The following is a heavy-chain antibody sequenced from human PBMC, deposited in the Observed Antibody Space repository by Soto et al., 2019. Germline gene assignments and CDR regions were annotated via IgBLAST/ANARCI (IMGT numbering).Heavy chain of an antibody. D-gene: IGHD1-26*01. J-gene: IGHJ4*02. V-gene: IGHV3-48*02. CDR3: ARAPVWGSGSYYVRLVYFDY. Sequence: EVQLVESGGGLVQPGGSLRLSCAASGFTFSSYSMNWVRQAPGKGLEWVSYISSSSSTIYYADSVKGRFTISRDNAKNSLYLQMNSLRDEDTAVYYCARAPVWGSGSYYVRLVYFDYWGQGTLVTVSS. CDR1: GFTFSSYS. CDR2: ISSSSSTI.